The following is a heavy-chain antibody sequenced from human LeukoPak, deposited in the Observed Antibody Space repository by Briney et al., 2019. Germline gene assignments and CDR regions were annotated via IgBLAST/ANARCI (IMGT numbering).Heavy chain of an antibody. V-gene: IGHV4-31*03. J-gene: IGHJ4*02. Sequence: SQTLSLTCTVSDGSISSGGYYWSWIRQHPGKGLEWIGYIYYSGSTYYNPSLKSRVTISVDTSKNQFSLKLSSVTAADTAVYYCARLGAGPTYYDFWSGYSSFYFDYWGQGTLVTVSS. D-gene: IGHD3-3*01. CDR1: DGSISSGGYY. CDR2: IYYSGST. CDR3: ARLGAGPTYYDFWSGYSSFYFDY.